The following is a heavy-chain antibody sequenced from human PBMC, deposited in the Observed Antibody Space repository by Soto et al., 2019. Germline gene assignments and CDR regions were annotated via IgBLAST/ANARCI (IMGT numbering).Heavy chain of an antibody. Sequence: QVQLQESGPGLMKPSETLSLTCTVSGASITGSSYWSWIRQPAGKGLEWIGRFSLSGTTNYNPSRRRRVTMSADVSKNQFSLRLTSVTAADTALYYCARGMTPPGAPAWYYFDSWGQGTLVTVSS. CDR1: GASITGSSY. D-gene: IGHD2-8*02. CDR2: FSLSGTT. J-gene: IGHJ4*02. V-gene: IGHV4-4*07. CDR3: ARGMTPPGAPAWYYFDS.